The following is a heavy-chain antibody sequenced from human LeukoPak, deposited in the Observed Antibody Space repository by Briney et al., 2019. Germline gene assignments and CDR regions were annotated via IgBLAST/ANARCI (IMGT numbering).Heavy chain of an antibody. V-gene: IGHV4-59*01. CDR2: IYYSGST. CDR1: GGSISSYY. J-gene: IGHJ4*02. Sequence: SETLSLTCTVSGGSISSYYWGWIRPPPGKGLEWIGYIYYSGSTNYNPSLKSRVTISVDTSKNQFSLKLSSVTAADTAVYYCARDGRGYHAYYFDYWGQGTLVTVSS. D-gene: IGHD3-22*01. CDR3: ARDGRGYHAYYFDY.